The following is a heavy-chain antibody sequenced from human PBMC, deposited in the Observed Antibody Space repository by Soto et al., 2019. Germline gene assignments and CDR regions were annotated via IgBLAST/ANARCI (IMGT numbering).Heavy chain of an antibody. Sequence: PSETLSLTCAVYGGSFSGYYWSWIRHPPGKGLEWIGEINHSGSTNYNPSLKSRVTISVDTSKNQFSLKLISVTTADTAVYYCARGLTGKTTTDAFDIWGQGTMVTVSS. D-gene: IGHD1-1*01. CDR1: GGSFSGYY. CDR3: ARGLTGKTTTDAFDI. CDR2: INHSGST. J-gene: IGHJ3*02. V-gene: IGHV4-34*01.